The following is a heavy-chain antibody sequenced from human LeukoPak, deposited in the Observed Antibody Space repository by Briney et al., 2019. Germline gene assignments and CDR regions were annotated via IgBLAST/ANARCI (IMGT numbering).Heavy chain of an antibody. CDR3: ARERGANDYLDY. CDR1: GYSFSNYG. V-gene: IGHV1-18*01. J-gene: IGHJ4*02. D-gene: IGHD4/OR15-4a*01. CDR2: ISAYSGKT. Sequence: ASVKVSCKASGYSFSNYGISWVRQAPGQGLEWMGYISAYSGKTNYVQKFQGRVIMTTDTSTTTAYMELKSLRSDDTAVYYCARERGANDYLDYWGQGTLVTVSP.